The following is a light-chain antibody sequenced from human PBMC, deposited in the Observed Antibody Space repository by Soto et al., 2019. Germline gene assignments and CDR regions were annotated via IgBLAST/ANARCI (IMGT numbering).Light chain of an antibody. CDR1: QSVNTY. CDR2: DAS. J-gene: IGKJ3*01. V-gene: IGKV3-11*01. CDR3: MQRSNWPFT. Sequence: EIVLTQSPATLSLSPGERATLSCRASQSVNTYLAWYQQKPGQTPRLLLYDASNRAPAIPARFSGFGSGTDFTLSISSLEPEDFAVYYCMQRSNWPFTFGPGTKLDI.